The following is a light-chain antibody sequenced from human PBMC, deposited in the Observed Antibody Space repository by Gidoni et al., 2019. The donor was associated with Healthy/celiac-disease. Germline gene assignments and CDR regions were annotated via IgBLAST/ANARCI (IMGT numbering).Light chain of an antibody. V-gene: IGLV3-9*01. CDR1: NIGSKN. Sequence: SYELTQPLSVSVALGQTARITCGGNNIGSKNVHWYQQKPGQPPVLVIYRDSNLPPGIPERFSGSNSGNTATLTISRAQAGDEADYYCQVWDSSTGVFGGGTKLTVL. J-gene: IGLJ2*01. CDR3: QVWDSSTGV. CDR2: RDS.